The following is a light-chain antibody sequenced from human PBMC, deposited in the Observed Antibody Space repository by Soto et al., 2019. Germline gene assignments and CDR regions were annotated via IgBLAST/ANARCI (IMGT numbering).Light chain of an antibody. CDR3: CSQAGSNVYV. CDR2: EVT. J-gene: IGLJ1*01. Sequence: QSVLTQPPSASGSPGQSVTISCTGTSSDVGRYNYVSWYQQHPGKVPKLMIYEVTKRPPGGPDRFSGSKSGNTASLTAPGQQAEDEDYYSSCSQAGSNVYVFGTGTKVTVL. V-gene: IGLV2-8*01. CDR1: SSDVGRYNY.